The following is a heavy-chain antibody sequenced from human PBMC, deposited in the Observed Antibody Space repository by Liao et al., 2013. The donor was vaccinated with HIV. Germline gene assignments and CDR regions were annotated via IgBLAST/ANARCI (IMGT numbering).Heavy chain of an antibody. V-gene: IGHV4-59*01. D-gene: IGHD5-18*01. CDR1: GGSISSYY. CDR2: IYYSGST. J-gene: IGHJ4*02. CDR3: ARMSMVTSFDY. Sequence: QVQLQESGPGLVKPSETLSLTCTVSGGSISSYYWSWIRQPPGKGLEWIAYIYYSGSTNYNPSLKSRVTISVDTSKNQFSLKLSSVTAADTAVYYCARMSMVTSFDYWGQGTLVTVSS.